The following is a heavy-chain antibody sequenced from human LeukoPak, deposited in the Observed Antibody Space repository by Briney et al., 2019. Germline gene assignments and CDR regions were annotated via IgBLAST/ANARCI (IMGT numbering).Heavy chain of an antibody. Sequence: GGSLRLSCAASGFTFSSYEMNWVRQAPGKGLEWVSSISSSSSYIYYADSVKGRFTISRDNAKNSLYLQMNSLRAEDTAVYYCARDSPSGDYDSYWGQGTLVTVSS. V-gene: IGHV3-21*01. J-gene: IGHJ4*02. CDR2: ISSSSSYI. CDR1: GFTFSSYE. CDR3: ARDSPSGDYDSY. D-gene: IGHD4-17*01.